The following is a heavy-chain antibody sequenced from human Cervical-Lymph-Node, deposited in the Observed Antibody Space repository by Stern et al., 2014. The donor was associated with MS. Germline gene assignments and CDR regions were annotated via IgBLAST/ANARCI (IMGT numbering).Heavy chain of an antibody. Sequence: EDQLVESGGGLLQPGGSLRLSCEASGFTFSSCAMTWVRQAPGKGLEWVSSIGANGVATYYVDSVKGRFAISRDNSKNTVYLEMSSLRVDDTAVYFCAKEKWVPATAEIDYWGEGTLVTVSS. CDR2: IGANGVAT. CDR3: AKEKWVPATAEIDY. V-gene: IGHV3-23*04. D-gene: IGHD2-2*01. J-gene: IGHJ4*02. CDR1: GFTFSSCA.